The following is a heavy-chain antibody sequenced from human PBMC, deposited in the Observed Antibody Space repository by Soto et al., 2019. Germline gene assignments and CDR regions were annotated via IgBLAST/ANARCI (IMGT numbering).Heavy chain of an antibody. J-gene: IGHJ6*02. CDR1: GGTFSSYA. CDR2: IIPIFGTA. D-gene: IGHD6-19*01. Sequence: QVQLMQSGAEVKKPGSSVKVSCKASGGTFSSYAISWVRQAPGQGLEWMGGIIPIFGTANYAQKFQDRVTITADASTSTAYMELSSLRTEDTAVDYCARVVGLKVGIAVRYNYYAMDVWGQGTTVTVSS. CDR3: ARVVGLKVGIAVRYNYYAMDV. V-gene: IGHV1-69*01.